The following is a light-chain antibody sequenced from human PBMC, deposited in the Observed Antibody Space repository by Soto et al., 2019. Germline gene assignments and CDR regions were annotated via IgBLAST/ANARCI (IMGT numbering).Light chain of an antibody. CDR1: QSVNSNY. CDR3: QQYGSSPIT. CDR2: GAT. Sequence: EIVLTQSPGTLSLSPGERATLSCRASQSVNSNYLAWYQQKSGQAPRLLIYGATSRATGIPDRFSGSGSGTAFTLTISRLEPDDLAAYYCQQYGSSPITFGQGTRLESK. J-gene: IGKJ5*01. V-gene: IGKV3-20*01.